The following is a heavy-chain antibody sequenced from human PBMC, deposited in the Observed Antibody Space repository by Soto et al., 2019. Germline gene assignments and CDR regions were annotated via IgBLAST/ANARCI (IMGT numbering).Heavy chain of an antibody. V-gene: IGHV3-30*18. Sequence: PGGSLRLSCAASGFTFSSYGMHWVRQAPGKGLEWVAVISYDGSNKYYADSVKGRFTISRDNSKNTLYLQMNSLRAEDTAVYYCAKARRILGVVIDYGMDVWGQGTTVTVSS. J-gene: IGHJ6*02. D-gene: IGHD3-3*01. CDR2: ISYDGSNK. CDR3: AKARRILGVVIDYGMDV. CDR1: GFTFSSYG.